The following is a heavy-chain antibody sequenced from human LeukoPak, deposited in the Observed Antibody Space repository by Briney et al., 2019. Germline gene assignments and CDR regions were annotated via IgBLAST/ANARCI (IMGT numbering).Heavy chain of an antibody. CDR3: AKEDEDYYDSSGYEGLNYFDY. V-gene: IGHV3-23*01. Sequence: PGRSLRLSCAASGFTFSSYAMSWVRQAPGKGLEWVSAISGSGGSTYYADSVKGRFTISRDNSKNTLYLQMNSLRAEDTAVYYCAKEDEDYYDSSGYEGLNYFDYWGQGTLVTVSS. CDR2: ISGSGGST. D-gene: IGHD3-22*01. CDR1: GFTFSSYA. J-gene: IGHJ4*02.